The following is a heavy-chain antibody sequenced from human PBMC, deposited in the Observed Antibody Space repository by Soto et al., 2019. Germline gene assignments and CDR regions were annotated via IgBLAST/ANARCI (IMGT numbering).Heavy chain of an antibody. Sequence: QVHLVQSGAEVKKPGASVKVSCKCSGYTFTSYGITWVRQAPGQGLEWMGWISAHNDNTDYAQKLQGRVTVTRDTSTSTAYMELRSLRSDDTAVYHCARGRYGDYWGQGALVTGSS. CDR2: ISAHNDNT. J-gene: IGHJ4*02. V-gene: IGHV1-18*01. D-gene: IGHD1-1*01. CDR3: ARGRYGDY. CDR1: GYTFTSYG.